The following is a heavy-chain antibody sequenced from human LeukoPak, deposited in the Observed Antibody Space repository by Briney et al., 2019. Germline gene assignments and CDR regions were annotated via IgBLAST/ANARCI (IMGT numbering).Heavy chain of an antibody. J-gene: IGHJ5*02. D-gene: IGHD6-19*01. CDR3: ARGRGSGHKENWFDP. V-gene: IGHV1-8*01. CDR1: GYAFPTYD. CDR2: MNPNSGNT. Sequence: ASVKVSCKASGYAFPTYDINWVRQSTGQGPEWMGCMNPNSGNTGYTQNFQGRVTMTRNTSISTAYMELSSLKSEDTAVYYCARGRGSGHKENWFDPWGQGTLVTVSS.